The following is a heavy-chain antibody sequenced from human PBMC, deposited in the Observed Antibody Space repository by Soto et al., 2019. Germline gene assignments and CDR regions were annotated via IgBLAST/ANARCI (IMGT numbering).Heavy chain of an antibody. V-gene: IGHV1-18*01. CDR3: ASETSVNAFEV. Sequence: QLQLVQSGAEVKKPGASVKVSCNASGYTFTSFSWVRQAPGQGLEWMGWISAYNGNTNYAQKLQGRVTMTTDTSTSTAYTELRSLRSDDTAVYYCASETSVNAFEVWGQGTMVTASS. J-gene: IGHJ3*01. CDR2: ISAYNGNT. CDR1: GYTFTS. D-gene: IGHD3-3*01.